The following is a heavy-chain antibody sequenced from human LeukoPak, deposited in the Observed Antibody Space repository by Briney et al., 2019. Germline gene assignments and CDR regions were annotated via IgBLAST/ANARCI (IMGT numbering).Heavy chain of an antibody. D-gene: IGHD3-3*01. Sequence: KPSETLSLTCTVSGGSISSSSYYWGWIRQPAGKGLEWIGRIYTSGSTNYNPSLKSRVTMSVDTSKNQFSLKLSSVTAADTAVYYCARVSDFWSGYYTFDYWGQGTLVTVSS. CDR2: IYTSGST. V-gene: IGHV4-61*02. CDR3: ARVSDFWSGYYTFDY. CDR1: GGSISSSSYY. J-gene: IGHJ4*02.